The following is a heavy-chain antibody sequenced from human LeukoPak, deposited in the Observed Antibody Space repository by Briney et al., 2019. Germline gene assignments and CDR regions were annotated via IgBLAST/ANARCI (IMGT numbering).Heavy chain of an antibody. D-gene: IGHD3-16*01. CDR1: GFTLSNYW. V-gene: IGHV3-74*01. CDR3: ARGNYGPDY. Sequence: GGSLRLSCAASGFTLSNYWMNWVRXVPGKXLVWVSRILGDGVTTNYADSVKGRFTISRDNAKNTLYLQMNSLRAEDTAVYYCARGNYGPDYWGQGTLVTVSS. CDR2: ILGDGVTT. J-gene: IGHJ4*02.